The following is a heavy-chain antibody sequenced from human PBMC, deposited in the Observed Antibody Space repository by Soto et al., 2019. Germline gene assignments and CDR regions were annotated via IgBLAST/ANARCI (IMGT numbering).Heavy chain of an antibody. V-gene: IGHV3-30-3*01. D-gene: IGHD5-18*01. CDR1: GFTFSSYA. J-gene: IGHJ4*02. CDR2: ISYDGSNK. CDR3: ARARGSRGGYSYGSLKY. Sequence: QVQLVESGGGVVQPGRSLRLSCAASGFTFSSYAMHWVRQAPGKGLEWVAVISYDGSNKYYADSVKGRFTISRDNSKNTLYLQMNSLRAEDTAVYYCARARGSRGGYSYGSLKYWDQGTLVTVSS.